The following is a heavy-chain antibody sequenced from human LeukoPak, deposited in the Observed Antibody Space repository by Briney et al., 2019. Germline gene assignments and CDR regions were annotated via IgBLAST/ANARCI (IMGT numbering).Heavy chain of an antibody. Sequence: PSETLSLTCAVYGGSFSGYYWSWIRQPPGKGLEWIAEINHSGSTNYNPSLKSRVTISVDTSKNQFSLKLNSVTAAAVYYCARGVPLLFRAFDIWGQGTMVTVSS. CDR1: GGSFSGYY. CDR2: INHSGST. J-gene: IGHJ3*02. D-gene: IGHD3-10*01. CDR3: ARGVPLLFRAFDI. V-gene: IGHV4-34*01.